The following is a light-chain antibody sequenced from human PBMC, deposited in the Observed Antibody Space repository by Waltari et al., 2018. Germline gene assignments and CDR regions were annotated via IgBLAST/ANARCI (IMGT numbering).Light chain of an antibody. CDR1: SANIGSNT. Sequence: QSVLTQAPSASGTPGQSVAISCSGSSANIGSNTVNWYQQDPGTAPKPLIYVNNERPSGVPDRFSGSKSGTSASLAISGLQSEDEADYYCAAWDVSLNGVVFGGGTKVTVL. CDR2: VNN. CDR3: AAWDVSLNGVV. V-gene: IGLV1-44*01. J-gene: IGLJ3*02.